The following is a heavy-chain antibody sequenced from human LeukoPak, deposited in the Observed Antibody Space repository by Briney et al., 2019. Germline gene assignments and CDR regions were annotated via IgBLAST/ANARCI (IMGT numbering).Heavy chain of an antibody. CDR3: VRGPNYVRGSYRYFDY. V-gene: IGHV4-30-4*01. J-gene: IGHJ4*02. CDR2: IYYSGST. D-gene: IGHD3-16*02. CDR1: GASISSGDYY. Sequence: PSQTLSLTCTVSGASISSGDYYWSWIRQPPGTGLEWIGNIYYSGSTYYNPSLPSLKSRLTISVDTSKNQFSLRLTSVTAADTAVYFCVRGPNYVRGSYRYFDYWGQGSLVTVSS.